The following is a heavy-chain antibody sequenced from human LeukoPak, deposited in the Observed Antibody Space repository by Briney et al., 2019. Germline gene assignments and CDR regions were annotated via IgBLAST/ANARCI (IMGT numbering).Heavy chain of an antibody. J-gene: IGHJ4*02. CDR1: GFTLSHHW. Sequence: GGSLRLSCAASGFTLSHHWTSWVRQAPGKGLEWVANIKQDGSEIYYVDSVKGRFTISRDNAKNSLYLQMNSLRAEDTAVYYCARELVLADFDYWGQGTLVTVS. CDR3: ARELVLADFDY. CDR2: IKQDGSEI. V-gene: IGHV3-7*04.